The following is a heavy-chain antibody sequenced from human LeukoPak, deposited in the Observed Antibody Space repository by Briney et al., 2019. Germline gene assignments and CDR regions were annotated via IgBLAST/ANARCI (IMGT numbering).Heavy chain of an antibody. D-gene: IGHD3-3*01. CDR2: IYSGGST. Sequence: GGSLRLSCAASGFTVSSNYMSWVRQAPGKGLEWDSVIYSGGSTYYADSVKGRFTISRDNSKNTLYLQMNSLRAEDTAVYYCASTGITIPPYYYYGMDVWGQGTTVTVSS. CDR1: GFTVSSNY. V-gene: IGHV3-53*01. CDR3: ASTGITIPPYYYYGMDV. J-gene: IGHJ6*02.